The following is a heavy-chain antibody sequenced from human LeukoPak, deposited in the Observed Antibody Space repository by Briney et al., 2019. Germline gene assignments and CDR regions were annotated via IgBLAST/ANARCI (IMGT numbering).Heavy chain of an antibody. V-gene: IGHV3-73*01. Sequence: GGSLRLSCAASGFTFSGSAMHWVRQASGKGLEWVGRIRSKADSYATVYAASAKGRFTISRDDSKNTAYLQMNSLKTEDTAVYYCTRPAVGAVAGRDVWGKGTTVTVSS. CDR2: IRSKADSYAT. CDR1: GFTFSGSA. D-gene: IGHD6-19*01. CDR3: TRPAVGAVAGRDV. J-gene: IGHJ6*04.